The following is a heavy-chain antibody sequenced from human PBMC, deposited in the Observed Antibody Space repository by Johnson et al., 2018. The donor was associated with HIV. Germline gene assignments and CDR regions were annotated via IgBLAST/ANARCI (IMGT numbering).Heavy chain of an antibody. CDR3: AREVDAFDM. CDR2: ISWNSGSL. J-gene: IGHJ3*02. CDR1: GFTFDDYA. Sequence: EVQLVESGGGVVQPGTSLRLSCAASGFTFDDYAMHWVRQTPGKGLEWVSGISWNSGSLGYADFVKGRFTISRDNAKNSLYLQMNSLRAEDTAVYYCAREVDAFDMWGQGTLVTVSS. V-gene: IGHV3-9*01.